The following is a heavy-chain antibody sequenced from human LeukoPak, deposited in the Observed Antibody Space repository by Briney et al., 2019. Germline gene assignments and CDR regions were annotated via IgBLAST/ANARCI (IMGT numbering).Heavy chain of an antibody. D-gene: IGHD2-2*01. CDR3: ARALHVVVPAAHDY. V-gene: IGHV3-53*05. J-gene: IGHJ4*02. CDR2: ISGSGGST. CDR1: GFTVSSNY. Sequence: PGGSLRLSCAASGFTVSSNYMSWVRQAPGKGLEWVSTISGSGGSTYYADSVKGRFTISRDNSNNTVYLQMNSLRAEDTAVYYCARALHVVVPAAHDYWGQGTLVTVSS.